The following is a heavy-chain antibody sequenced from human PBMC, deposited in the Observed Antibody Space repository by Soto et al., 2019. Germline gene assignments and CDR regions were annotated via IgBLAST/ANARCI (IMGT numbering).Heavy chain of an antibody. V-gene: IGHV3-53*02. CDR3: ARDGASMVRGYYYYGMDV. Sequence: EVQLVETGGGLIQPGGSLRLSCAASGFTVSSNYMSWVRQAPGKGLEWVSVIYSGGSTYYADSVKGRFTISRDNSKNTLYLQMNSLRAEDTAVYYCARDGASMVRGYYYYGMDVWGQGTTVTVSS. D-gene: IGHD3-10*01. CDR1: GFTVSSNY. CDR2: IYSGGST. J-gene: IGHJ6*02.